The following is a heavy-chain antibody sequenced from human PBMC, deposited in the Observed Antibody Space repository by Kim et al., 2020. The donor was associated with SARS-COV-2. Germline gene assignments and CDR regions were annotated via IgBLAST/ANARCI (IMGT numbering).Heavy chain of an antibody. CDR1: GFTFSSYA. CDR2: ITYDGSNK. Sequence: GGSLRLSCAASGFTFSSYAMHWVRQAPGKGLEWVAVITYDGSNKYYADSVKGRFTISRDNSKNTLYLQMNSLRAEDTAVYYCARPAGGCDDAAFDIWGQGTMVTVSS. V-gene: IGHV3-30-3*01. D-gene: IGHD1-1*01. CDR3: ARPAGGCDDAAFDI. J-gene: IGHJ3*02.